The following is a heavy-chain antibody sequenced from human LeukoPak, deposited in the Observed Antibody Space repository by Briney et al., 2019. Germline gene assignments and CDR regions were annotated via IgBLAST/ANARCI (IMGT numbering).Heavy chain of an antibody. CDR2: INPNSGGT. V-gene: IGHV1-2*02. J-gene: IGHJ4*02. D-gene: IGHD5-24*01. CDR1: GYTFTGNY. Sequence: ASVKVSCKASGYTFTGNYMHWVRQAPGQGLEWMGWINPNSGGTIYTQKFQGRVTMTRDTSISTAYMELSRLGSDDTAVYYCAKGRWLDDWGRGTLVTVSS. CDR3: AKGRWLDD.